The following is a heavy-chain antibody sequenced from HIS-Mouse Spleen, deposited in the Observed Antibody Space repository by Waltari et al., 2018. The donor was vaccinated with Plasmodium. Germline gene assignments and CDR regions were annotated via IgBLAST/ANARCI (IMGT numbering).Heavy chain of an antibody. V-gene: IGHV4-34*01. CDR3: ASSGSGSYYY. J-gene: IGHJ4*02. CDR2: INHSGST. CDR1: GGSFSGYY. D-gene: IGHD3-10*01. Sequence: QVQLQQWGAGLLKPSETLSLTCAVYGGSFSGYYWSWIRQPPGKGLAWIGEINHSGSTNYNPSLKSRVTISVDTSKNQFSLKLSSVTAADTAVYYCASSGSGSYYYWGQGTLSPSPQ.